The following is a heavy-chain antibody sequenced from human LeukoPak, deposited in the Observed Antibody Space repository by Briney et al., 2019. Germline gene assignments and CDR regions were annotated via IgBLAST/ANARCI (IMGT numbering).Heavy chain of an antibody. V-gene: IGHV4-34*01. Sequence: SETLSLTCAVYGGSFSGYYWSWIRQPPGKGLEWIGEINHSGSTNYNPSLKSRVTISVDTSKNQFSLKLSSVTAADTAVYYCARGRKTGTTLEYLTYYYYYMDVWGKGTTVTVSS. J-gene: IGHJ6*03. CDR2: INHSGST. CDR1: GGSFSGYY. D-gene: IGHD1-7*01. CDR3: ARGRKTGTTLEYLTYYYYYMDV.